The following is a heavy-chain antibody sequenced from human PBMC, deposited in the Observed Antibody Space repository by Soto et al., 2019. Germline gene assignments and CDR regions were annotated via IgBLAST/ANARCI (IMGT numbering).Heavy chain of an antibody. D-gene: IGHD3-3*01. CDR2: VFSSGST. V-gene: IGHV4-4*07. CDR3: ARVEFSYFGMDV. J-gene: IGHJ6*02. CDR1: GGAISSYY. Sequence: PSETLSLTCSVPGGAISSYYWSWVRQPAGKGLEWIGRVFSSGSTNYNASLKSRVTMSIDTSKNEVSLTLRSVTAADTAVYYCARVEFSYFGMDVWGPGTTVTASS.